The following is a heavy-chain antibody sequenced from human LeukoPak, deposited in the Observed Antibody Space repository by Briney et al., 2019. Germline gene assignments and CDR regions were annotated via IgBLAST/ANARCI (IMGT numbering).Heavy chain of an antibody. J-gene: IGHJ4*02. Sequence: SETLSLTCTVSGGSISGYYWSWNRQPPGKRLEWIGYIYYSGSTNYNPSLKSRVTISIDTSKNQFYLKLSSVTAADTAVYYCARHSQRAGLDFDYWGQGTLVTVSS. D-gene: IGHD2-15*01. V-gene: IGHV4-59*08. CDR1: GGSISGYY. CDR2: IYYSGST. CDR3: ARHSQRAGLDFDY.